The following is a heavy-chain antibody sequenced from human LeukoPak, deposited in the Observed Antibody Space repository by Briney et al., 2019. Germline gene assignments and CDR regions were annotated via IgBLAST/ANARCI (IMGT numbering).Heavy chain of an antibody. D-gene: IGHD3-22*01. CDR3: ARAPRDYYDSSGYYGRIWYFDL. Sequence: SETLSLTCTVSGGSISSYYWSWLRQPPGKGVEWIGYIYYSGSTNYNPSLKSRVTISVDTSKNQFSLKLSSVTAADTAVYYCARAPRDYYDSSGYYGRIWYFDLWGRGTLVTVSS. J-gene: IGHJ2*01. CDR1: GGSISSYY. V-gene: IGHV4-59*01. CDR2: IYYSGST.